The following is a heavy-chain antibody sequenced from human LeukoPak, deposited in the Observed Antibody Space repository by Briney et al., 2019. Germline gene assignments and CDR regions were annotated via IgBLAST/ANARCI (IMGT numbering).Heavy chain of an antibody. CDR3: ASHDYGVHFDY. J-gene: IGHJ4*02. CDR2: ISGSGGST. Sequence: SGGSLRLSCAASGFTFSSYGMSWVRQAPGKGLEWVSAISGSGGSTYYADSVKGRFTISRDNAKNSLYLQMNSLRAEDTAVYYCASHDYGVHFDYWGQGTLVTVSS. CDR1: GFTFSSYG. V-gene: IGHV3-23*01. D-gene: IGHD4-17*01.